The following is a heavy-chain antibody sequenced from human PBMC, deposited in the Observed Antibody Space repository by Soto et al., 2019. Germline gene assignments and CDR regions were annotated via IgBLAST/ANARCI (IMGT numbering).Heavy chain of an antibody. CDR2: IYYSGST. Sequence: PSETLSLTCTVSGGSVSGGSYYWSWIRQPPGKGLEWIGYIYYSGSTNYNPSLKSRVTISVDTSKNQFSLKLSSVTAADTAVYYCERTTTVTPLNYGMDVWGQGTTVTVSS. J-gene: IGHJ6*02. CDR1: GGSVSGGSYY. D-gene: IGHD4-17*01. CDR3: ERTTTVTPLNYGMDV. V-gene: IGHV4-61*01.